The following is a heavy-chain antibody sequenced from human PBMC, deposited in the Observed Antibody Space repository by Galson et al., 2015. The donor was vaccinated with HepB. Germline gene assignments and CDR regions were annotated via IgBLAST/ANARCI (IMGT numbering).Heavy chain of an antibody. Sequence: SLRLSCAASGFTFSSYSVNWVRQAPGKGLEWVSYISSSSSTIYYADSVKGRFTISRDNAKNSLYLQMNSLRAEDTAVYYCARDQAPLLGTNGATYPNPSLYYFDYWGQGTLVTVSS. D-gene: IGHD2-8*01. CDR1: GFTFSSYS. J-gene: IGHJ4*02. CDR3: ARDQAPLLGTNGATYPNPSLYYFDY. V-gene: IGHV3-48*01. CDR2: ISSSSSTI.